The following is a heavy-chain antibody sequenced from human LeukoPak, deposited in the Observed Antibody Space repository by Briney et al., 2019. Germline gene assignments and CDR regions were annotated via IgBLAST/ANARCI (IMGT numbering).Heavy chain of an antibody. V-gene: IGHV3-7*03. CDR1: GFTFRSYW. D-gene: IGHD6-13*01. CDR3: AKNILAAGLFFDY. Sequence: PGGSLRLSCAASGFTFRSYWMSWVRQAPGKGLEWVASIKQDGSETHYVDSVKGRVSISRDNAKTSMYLQMNSLRAEDTAVYYCAKNILAAGLFFDYWGQGALVTVSS. J-gene: IGHJ4*02. CDR2: IKQDGSET.